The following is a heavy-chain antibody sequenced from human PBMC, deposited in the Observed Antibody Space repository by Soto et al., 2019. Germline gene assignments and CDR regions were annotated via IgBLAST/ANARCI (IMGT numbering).Heavy chain of an antibody. CDR1: GGSISSGTYS. CDR2: IYHSGNT. Sequence: QLQLQESGSGLVKPSQTLSLTCAVSGGSISSGTYSWSWIRQPPGKGLEWIGYIYHSGNTYYNTSLKRRLTISVDTSKNQFSLKLSSVTAADTAVYYCARAGECSGGSCYCDYWGKGTLVTVSS. D-gene: IGHD2-15*01. J-gene: IGHJ4*02. V-gene: IGHV4-30-2*01. CDR3: ARAGECSGGSCYCDY.